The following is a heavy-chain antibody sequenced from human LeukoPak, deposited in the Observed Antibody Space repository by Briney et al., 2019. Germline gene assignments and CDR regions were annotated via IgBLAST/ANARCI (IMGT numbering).Heavy chain of an antibody. J-gene: IGHJ5*02. D-gene: IGHD1-1*01. CDR3: ARAPRGQLNWFDP. CDR1: GFTFSSYA. V-gene: IGHV3-30-3*01. CDR2: ISYDGSNK. Sequence: GGSLRLSCAASGFTFSSYAMHWVRQAPGKGLEWVAVISYDGSNKYYADSVKGRFTISRGNSKNTLYLQMNSLRAEDTAVYYCARAPRGQLNWFDPWGQGTLVTVSS.